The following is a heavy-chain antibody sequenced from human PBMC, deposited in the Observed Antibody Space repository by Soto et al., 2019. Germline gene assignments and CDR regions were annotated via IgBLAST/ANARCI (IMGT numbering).Heavy chain of an antibody. Sequence: PSETRSRTWAVYGGSFSCYCWSWIRQPPGKGLEWIGEINHSGSTNYNPSLKSRVTISVDTSKNQFSLKLNSVTAADTAVYYCARELGYCSSTSCYSQPLFDYWGQGTLVTVSS. CDR3: ARELGYCSSTSCYSQPLFDY. CDR2: INHSGST. J-gene: IGHJ4*02. V-gene: IGHV4-34*01. CDR1: GGSFSCYC. D-gene: IGHD2-2*02.